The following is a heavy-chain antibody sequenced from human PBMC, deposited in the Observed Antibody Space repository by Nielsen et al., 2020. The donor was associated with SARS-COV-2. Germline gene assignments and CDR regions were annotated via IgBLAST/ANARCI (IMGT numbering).Heavy chain of an antibody. CDR3: ARDVRYYDLGLGFDY. J-gene: IGHJ4*02. CDR2: ISGSGASI. V-gene: IGHV3-23*01. CDR1: GFSFSTYA. D-gene: IGHD3-22*01. Sequence: GVSLRLSCAASGFSFSTYAMSWVRQAPGKGLEWVSAISGSGASIFYADSVKGRFTISRDNSKNTLYLQMNSLRAEDTAVYYCARDVRYYDLGLGFDYWGQGTLVTVSS.